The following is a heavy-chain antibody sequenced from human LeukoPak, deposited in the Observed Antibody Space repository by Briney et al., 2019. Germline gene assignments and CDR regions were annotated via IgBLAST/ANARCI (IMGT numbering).Heavy chain of an antibody. CDR1: GFTFSSYE. D-gene: IGHD6-19*01. CDR3: ATSSSGWGQFAY. J-gene: IGHJ4*02. CDR2: ISSSGSTI. V-gene: IGHV3-48*03. Sequence: GGSLRPSCAASGFTFSSYEMNWVRQAPGKGLEWVSYISSSGSTIYYADSVKGRFTISRDNAKNSLYLQMNGLRAEDTAVYYCATSSSGWGQFAYWGQGTLVTVSS.